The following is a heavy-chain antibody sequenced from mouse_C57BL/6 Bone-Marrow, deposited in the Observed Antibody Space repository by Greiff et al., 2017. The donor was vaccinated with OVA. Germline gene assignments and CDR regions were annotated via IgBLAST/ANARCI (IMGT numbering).Heavy chain of an antibody. CDR1: GYTFTSYG. CDR2: IYPRSGNP. J-gene: IGHJ1*03. D-gene: IGHD4-1*01. V-gene: IGHV1-81*01. CDR3: SRRGDWYWYFDV. Sequence: QVQLQQSGAELARPGASVKLSCKASGYTFTSYGISWVKQRTGQGLEWIGEIYPRSGNPYYNEKFKGKATLTADKSSSTAYMKLRSLTSEDSAVYFCSRRGDWYWYFDVWGTGTTVTVSS.